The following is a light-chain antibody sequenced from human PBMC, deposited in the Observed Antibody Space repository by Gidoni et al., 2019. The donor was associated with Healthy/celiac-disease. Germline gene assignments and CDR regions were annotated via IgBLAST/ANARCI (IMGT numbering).Light chain of an antibody. Sequence: EIVLTQSPGTLSLSPGKRATLSCRASQSVSSSYLAWYQQKPGQAPRLLIYGASSRATGIPDRFSGSGSGTDFTLTINRLETEDFEVYCCQQYGSSPYTFGQGTKLEIK. CDR3: QQYGSSPYT. CDR1: QSVSSSY. CDR2: GAS. J-gene: IGKJ2*01. V-gene: IGKV3-20*01.